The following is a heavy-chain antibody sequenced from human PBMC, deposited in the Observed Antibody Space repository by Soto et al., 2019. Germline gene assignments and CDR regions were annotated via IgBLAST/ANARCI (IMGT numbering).Heavy chain of an antibody. CDR1: GFTFSSYA. V-gene: IGHV3-23*01. D-gene: IGHD3-9*01. J-gene: IGHJ4*02. CDR3: TKDSGYDSTD. CDR2: ISGSGGST. Sequence: GGSLRLSCAASGFTFSSYAMSWVRQAPGKGLEWVSAISGSGGSTYYADSVKGRFTISRDISKSTLYLQMHNLRVEDTALYYCTKDSGYDSTDWGLGTLVTVSS.